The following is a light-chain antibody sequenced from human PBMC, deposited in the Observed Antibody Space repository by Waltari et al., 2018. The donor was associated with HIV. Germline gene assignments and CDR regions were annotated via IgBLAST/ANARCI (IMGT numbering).Light chain of an antibody. J-gene: IGLJ2*01. CDR1: SSDVGGYDY. Sequence: QSALTQPPSASGSPGQSVTISCTGTSSDVGGYDYVSWCQQHPGKAPKLMISEVNKRPSGVPDRFSGSRSGNTASLTVSGLQAEDEAHYYCSSYAGRNTLLFGGGTKLTVL. CDR2: EVN. CDR3: SSYAGRNTLL. V-gene: IGLV2-8*01.